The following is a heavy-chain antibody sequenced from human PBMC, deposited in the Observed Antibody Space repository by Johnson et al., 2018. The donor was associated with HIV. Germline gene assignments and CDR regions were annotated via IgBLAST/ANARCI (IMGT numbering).Heavy chain of an antibody. D-gene: IGHD6-13*01. CDR2: ISYDGSNK. CDR3: ARGGAPAGSYAFDI. CDR1: GFTFSTYA. Sequence: QAQLVESGGGVVQPGRSLRLSCAASGFTFSTYAMHWVRQAPGKGLEWVAVISYDGSNKYYADSVKGRFTISRDNSKNTLFLQMNSLGAEGTALYYCARGGAPAGSYAFDIWCQGTMVTVSS. V-gene: IGHV3-30-3*01. J-gene: IGHJ3*02.